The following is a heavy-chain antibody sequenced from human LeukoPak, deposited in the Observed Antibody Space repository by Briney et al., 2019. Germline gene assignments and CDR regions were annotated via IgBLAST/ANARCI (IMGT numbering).Heavy chain of an antibody. J-gene: IGHJ4*02. CDR2: IKQDGSAK. D-gene: IGHD3-22*01. CDR3: ATSYDSSGCD. CDR1: GFTFSSFW. Sequence: GGSLRLSCAASGFTFSSFWMSWVRQAPGKGLEWVANIKQDGSAKFYVDSVKGRFTISRDNAKNSLYLQMNNLRAEDTALYYCATSYDSSGCDWGQGTLVTVSS. V-gene: IGHV3-7*01.